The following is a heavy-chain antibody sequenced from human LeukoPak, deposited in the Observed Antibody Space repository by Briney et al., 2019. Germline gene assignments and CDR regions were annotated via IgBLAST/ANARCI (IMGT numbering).Heavy chain of an antibody. CDR3: ARILTRITIFGVVIETRDAFDI. CDR2: IIPIFGTA. V-gene: IGHV1-69*01. D-gene: IGHD3-3*01. CDR1: GGTFSSYA. Sequence: SVKVSCKASGGTFSSYAISWVRQAPGQGLEWMGGIIPIFGTANYAQKFQGRVTITADESTSTAYMELSSLRSEDTAVYYCARILTRITIFGVVIETRDAFDIWGQGTMVTVSS. J-gene: IGHJ3*02.